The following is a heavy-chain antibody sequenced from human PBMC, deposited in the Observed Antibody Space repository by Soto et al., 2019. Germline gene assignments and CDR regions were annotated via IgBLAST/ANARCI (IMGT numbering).Heavy chain of an antibody. D-gene: IGHD6-25*01. V-gene: IGHV1-2*04. Sequence: QVQLVQSGAEVKKPGASVRVSCKAAGYSFTGFYLHWMRQAPGQGLEWMGWINPNRGVAKYAEKFQGWVTRTRDTXIXTAHMELSRLTSDDTAVYYCARMCSHSGCVCDAFDLWGQGTMVTVSS. CDR1: GYSFTGFY. CDR2: INPNRGVA. J-gene: IGHJ3*01. CDR3: ARMCSHSGCVCDAFDL.